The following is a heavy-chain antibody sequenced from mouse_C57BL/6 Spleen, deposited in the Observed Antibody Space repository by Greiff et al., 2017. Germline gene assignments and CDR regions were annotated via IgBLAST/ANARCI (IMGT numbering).Heavy chain of an antibody. CDR3: TGPFITTVVAPSGYFDV. J-gene: IGHJ1*03. V-gene: IGHV1-15*01. CDR1: GYTFTDYE. Sequence: VQRVESGAELVRPGASVTLSCKASGYTFTDYEMHWVKQTPVHGLEWIGAIDPETGGTAYNQKFKGKAILTADKSSSTAYMELRSLTSEDSAVYYCTGPFITTVVAPSGYFDVWGTGTTVTVSS. CDR2: IDPETGGT. D-gene: IGHD1-1*01.